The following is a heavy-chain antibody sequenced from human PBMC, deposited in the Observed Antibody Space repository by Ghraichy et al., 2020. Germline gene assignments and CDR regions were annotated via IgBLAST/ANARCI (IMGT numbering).Heavy chain of an antibody. CDR3: ARGGPVDTAMVTEDY. CDR2: IKQDGSEK. J-gene: IGHJ4*02. V-gene: IGHV3-7*03. D-gene: IGHD5-18*01. CDR1: GFTFSSYW. Sequence: GGSLRLSCAASGFTFSSYWMSWVRQAPGKGLEWVANIKQDGSEKYYVDSVKGRFTISRDNAKNSLYLQMNSLRAEDTAVYYCARGGPVDTAMVTEDYWGQGTLVTVSS.